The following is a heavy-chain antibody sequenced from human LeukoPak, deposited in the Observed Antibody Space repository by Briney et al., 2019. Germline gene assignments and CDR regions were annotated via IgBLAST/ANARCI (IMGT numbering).Heavy chain of an antibody. J-gene: IGHJ4*02. CDR2: MKQDGREK. CDR3: AKEFRGSGGWTPFGH. CDR1: GFTFSSYW. V-gene: IGHV3-7*03. Sequence: PGGSLRLSCVGSGFTFSSYWMSRVRQVPGKGLEWVANMKQDGREKNYVDSVKGRFTISRDNAKNSVYLQMNSLRVEDTAVYYCAKEFRGSGGWTPFGHWGQGTPVTASS. D-gene: IGHD6-19*01.